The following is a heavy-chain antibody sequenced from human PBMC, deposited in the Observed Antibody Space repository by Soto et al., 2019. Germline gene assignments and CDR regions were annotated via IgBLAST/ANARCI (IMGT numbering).Heavy chain of an antibody. Sequence: ASVKVSCKASGYTFTSYAMHWVRQAPGQRLEWMGLINAGNGNTKYSQKFQGRVTITRDTSASTAYMELSSLRSEDTAVYYCASSTSGQWLVPTYYYYYGMGVWGQGTTVTVSS. CDR1: GYTFTSYA. V-gene: IGHV1-3*01. CDR2: INAGNGNT. J-gene: IGHJ6*02. D-gene: IGHD6-19*01. CDR3: ASSTSGQWLVPTYYYYYGMGV.